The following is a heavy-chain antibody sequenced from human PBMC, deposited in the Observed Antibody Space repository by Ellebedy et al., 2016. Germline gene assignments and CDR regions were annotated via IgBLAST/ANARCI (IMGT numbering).Heavy chain of an antibody. V-gene: IGHV3-48*02. CDR2: ISGSSSTR. CDR1: GFTFSTYS. Sequence: GGSLRLSXAASGFTFSTYSMNWVRQAPGKGLEWVSYISGSSSTRYYADSVKGRFTISRDNAKNSLYLQMNSLRDEDTAVYYCARDKSSSSYNFYYYMDVWGKGTTVTVSS. J-gene: IGHJ6*03. D-gene: IGHD6-6*01. CDR3: ARDKSSSSYNFYYYMDV.